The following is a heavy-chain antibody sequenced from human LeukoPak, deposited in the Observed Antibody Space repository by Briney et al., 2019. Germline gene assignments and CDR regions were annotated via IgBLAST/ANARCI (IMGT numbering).Heavy chain of an antibody. V-gene: IGHV1-2*02. Sequence: ASVKVSCKASGYTFTSYYMHWVRQAPGQGLEWMGWINPNSGGTNYAQKFQGRVTMTRDTSISTAYMELSRLRSEDTAVYYCARDGQWLVRRGLMVVPSIDYWGQGTLVTVSS. CDR3: ARDGQWLVRRGLMVVPSIDY. D-gene: IGHD6-19*01. CDR1: GYTFTSYY. J-gene: IGHJ4*02. CDR2: INPNSGGT.